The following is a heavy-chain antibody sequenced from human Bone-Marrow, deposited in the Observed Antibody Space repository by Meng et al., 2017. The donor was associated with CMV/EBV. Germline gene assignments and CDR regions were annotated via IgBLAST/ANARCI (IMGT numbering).Heavy chain of an antibody. CDR2: INPNSGDT. CDR1: GNTFTDFF. V-gene: IGHV1-2*02. D-gene: IGHD3-10*01. Sequence: ASVKVSCKASGNTFTDFFIHWVRQAPGQGLEWMGWINPNSGDTKSAQTLQGRVTMTRDTSINTVYVELLRLTSNDTATYYCARDRRGHNPLDYWGQGTLVTVSS. J-gene: IGHJ4*02. CDR3: ARDRRGHNPLDY.